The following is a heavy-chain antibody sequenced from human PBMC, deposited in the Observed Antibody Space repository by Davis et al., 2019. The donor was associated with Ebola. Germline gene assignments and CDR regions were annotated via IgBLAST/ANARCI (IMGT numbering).Heavy chain of an antibody. D-gene: IGHD4-17*01. J-gene: IGHJ5*02. CDR1: GYTFSSYA. V-gene: IGHV1-69*13. Sequence: SVKVSCKASGYTFSSYAISWVRQAPGQGLEWMGGIIPIFGTANYAQKFQGRVTITADESTSTAYMELSSLRSEDTAVYYWASPGDYGWFDPWGQGTLVTVSS. CDR2: IIPIFGTA. CDR3: ASPGDYGWFDP.